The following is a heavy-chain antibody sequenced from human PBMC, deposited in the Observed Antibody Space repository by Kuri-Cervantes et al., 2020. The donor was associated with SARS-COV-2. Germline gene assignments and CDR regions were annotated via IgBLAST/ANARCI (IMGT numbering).Heavy chain of an antibody. CDR2: IYTSGST. CDR1: GGSFSGYY. CDR3: ARQGPTRRTYYFDY. D-gene: IGHD2-8*01. Sequence: SETLSLTCAVYGGSFSGYYWSWIRQPPGKGLEWIGYIYTSGSTNYNPSLKSRVTISVDTSKNQFSLKLSSVTAADTAVYYCARQGPTRRTYYFDYWGQGTLVTVSS. J-gene: IGHJ4*02. V-gene: IGHV4-4*08.